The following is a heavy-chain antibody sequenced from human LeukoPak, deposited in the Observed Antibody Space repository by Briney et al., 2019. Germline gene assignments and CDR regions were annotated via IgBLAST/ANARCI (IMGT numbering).Heavy chain of an antibody. CDR1: GFTFGDYA. CDR2: IRSKAYGGTT. J-gene: IGHJ6*03. CDR3: TTSDLDYSKNPRWSYYYMDV. D-gene: IGHD4-11*01. Sequence: PGGSLRLSCTASGFTFGDYAMSWVRQAPGKGLEWVGFIRSKAYGGTTEYAASVKGRFTISRDDSKGIAYLQMNSLKTEDTAVYYCTTSDLDYSKNPRWSYYYMDVWGKGTTVTVSS. V-gene: IGHV3-49*04.